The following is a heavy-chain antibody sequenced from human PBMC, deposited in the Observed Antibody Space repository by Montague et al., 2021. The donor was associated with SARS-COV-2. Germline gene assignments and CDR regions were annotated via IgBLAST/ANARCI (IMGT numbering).Heavy chain of an antibody. CDR3: SRGSYRYSHNYYYAMDV. CDR1: GGSISSGGFL. Sequence: TLSLTCIVFGGSISSGGFLWTWIRHLPGKGLEWIGYIFYNGGTDYNPSLKSRVNIAVDTSKSQFSLRLSSVTAADTAVYYCSRGSYRYSHNYYYAMDVWGQGTTVIVSS. J-gene: IGHJ6*02. V-gene: IGHV4-31*03. D-gene: IGHD4-11*01. CDR2: IFYNGGT.